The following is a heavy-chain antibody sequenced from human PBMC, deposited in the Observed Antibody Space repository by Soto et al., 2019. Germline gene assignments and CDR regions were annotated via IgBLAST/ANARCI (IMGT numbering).Heavy chain of an antibody. D-gene: IGHD2-15*01. CDR1: GFTFTNYW. Sequence: EVKLVESGGGLVQPGGSLRLSCAASGFTFTNYWMYWVRQAPGKGLVWVSRINSDGSVSSYADSVKGRLTISRDNVKNTLYQQMNSLRAEDTAVYYCARGDCVGGTCYSLAGSFYYYMDVWGKGTTVTVFS. J-gene: IGHJ6*03. V-gene: IGHV3-74*01. CDR2: INSDGSVS. CDR3: ARGDCVGGTCYSLAGSFYYYMDV.